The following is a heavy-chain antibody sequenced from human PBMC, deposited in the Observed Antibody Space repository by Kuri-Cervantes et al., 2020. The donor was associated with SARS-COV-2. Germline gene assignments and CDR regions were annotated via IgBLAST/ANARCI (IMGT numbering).Heavy chain of an antibody. Sequence: SETLSLTCAVYGGSFSGYYWSWIRQPPGKGLEWIGEINHNGSTNYNPSLKSRVTMSVDTSKNQFSLKLSSVTAADTAVYYCARKIPYCSGGSCYSGWFDPWGQGTLVTVSS. CDR2: INHNGST. CDR3: ARKIPYCSGGSCYSGWFDP. V-gene: IGHV4-34*01. CDR1: GGSFSGYY. D-gene: IGHD2-15*01. J-gene: IGHJ5*02.